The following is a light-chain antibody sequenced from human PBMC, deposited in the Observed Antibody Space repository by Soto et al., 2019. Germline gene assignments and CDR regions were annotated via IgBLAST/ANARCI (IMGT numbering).Light chain of an antibody. Sequence: DIQMTQSPSSLSASLGDRVTLTCRASQSISTSLNWYQQRPGKAPKLLIYSTSSLRSGVPSRFSGSGSGTDFTLTITSLQPEDFAIYYCQQSHSSPFTFGPWTKVDVK. CDR3: QQSHSSPFT. V-gene: IGKV1-39*01. J-gene: IGKJ3*01. CDR2: STS. CDR1: QSISTS.